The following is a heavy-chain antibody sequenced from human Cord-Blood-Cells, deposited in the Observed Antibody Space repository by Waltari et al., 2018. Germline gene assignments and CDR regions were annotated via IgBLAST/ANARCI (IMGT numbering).Heavy chain of an antibody. CDR1: GFTFSSYW. Sequence: EVQLVESGGGLVQPGGSLRLSCAASGFTFSSYWMSWVRQARGKGVEWVANKKQDGSEKYYVDSVKGRFTISRDNAKNSLYLQMNSLRAEDTAVYYCSRDPGRPYSSSWFDYWGQGTLVTVSS. V-gene: IGHV3-7*05. J-gene: IGHJ4*02. CDR3: SRDPGRPYSSSWFDY. D-gene: IGHD6-13*01. CDR2: KKQDGSEK.